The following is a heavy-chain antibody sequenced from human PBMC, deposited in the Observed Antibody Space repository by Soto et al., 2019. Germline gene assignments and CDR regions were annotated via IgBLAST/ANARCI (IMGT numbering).Heavy chain of an antibody. J-gene: IGHJ4*02. V-gene: IGHV4-39*01. CDR3: ARHSSGWDNFDY. Sequence: QLQLQESGPGLVKPSETLSLTCTVSGGSISSSSYYWGWIRQPPGKGLEWIGSIYYSGSTYYNPSLKSRVTISVDTSKNQFSLKLSSVTAADTAVYYCARHSSGWDNFDYWGQGTLVTVSS. CDR1: GGSISSSSYY. CDR2: IYYSGST. D-gene: IGHD6-19*01.